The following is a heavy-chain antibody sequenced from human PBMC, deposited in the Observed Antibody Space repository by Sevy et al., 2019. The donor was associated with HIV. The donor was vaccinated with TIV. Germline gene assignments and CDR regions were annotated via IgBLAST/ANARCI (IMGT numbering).Heavy chain of an antibody. J-gene: IGHJ4*02. V-gene: IGHV1-24*01. CDR2: FDPDDGET. CDR1: GYTLSELY. CDR3: ATAREYYSDNSGYLDY. Sequence: ASVKVSCKVSGYTLSELYMHWVRQPPGKGLEWMGRFDPDDGETIYAQRFQGRVTMTEDTSADTAYMELSSLRSEDTTMYYCATAREYYSDNSGYLDYWGQGTPVTVSS. D-gene: IGHD3-22*01.